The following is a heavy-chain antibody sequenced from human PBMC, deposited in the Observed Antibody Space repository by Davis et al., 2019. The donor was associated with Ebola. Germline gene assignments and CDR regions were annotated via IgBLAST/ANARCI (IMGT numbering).Heavy chain of an antibody. CDR1: GGSISSGGYY. J-gene: IGHJ3*02. D-gene: IGHD3/OR15-3a*01. CDR2: IYYSGST. Sequence: MPSETLSLTCTVSGGSISSGGYYWNWIRQPPGKGLEWIGYIYYSGSTYYNPSLKSRVTISVDTSKNQFSLKLSSVTAADTAVYYCARGGRGAFDIWGQGTMVTVSS. CDR3: ARGGRGAFDI. V-gene: IGHV4-30-4*01.